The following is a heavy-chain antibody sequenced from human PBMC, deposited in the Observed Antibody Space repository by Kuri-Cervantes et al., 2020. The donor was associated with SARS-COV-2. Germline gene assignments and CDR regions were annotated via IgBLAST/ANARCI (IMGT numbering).Heavy chain of an antibody. J-gene: IGHJ4*02. CDR3: ARGRSFVGN. Sequence: SETLSLTCTVSGGSISSGSYYWSWIRQPAGKGLEWIGEINHSGSTNYNPSLKSRVTISVDTSKNQFSLKLSSVTAADTAVYYCARGRSFVGNWGQGTLVTVSS. D-gene: IGHD3-16*01. CDR2: INHSGST. CDR1: GGSISSGSYY. V-gene: IGHV4-61*10.